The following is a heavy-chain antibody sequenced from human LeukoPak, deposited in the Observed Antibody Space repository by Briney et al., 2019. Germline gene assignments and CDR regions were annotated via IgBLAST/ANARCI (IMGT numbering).Heavy chain of an antibody. J-gene: IGHJ4*02. Sequence: ASVKVSCKASGYTFTSYDINWVRQATGQGLEWMGWMNPNSGNTGYAQKFRGRVTMTTDTSTSTAYMELRSLRSDDTAVYYCARYGSWGWLQYDFDYWGQGTLVTVSS. CDR2: MNPNSGNT. D-gene: IGHD5-24*01. V-gene: IGHV1-8*01. CDR1: GYTFTSYD. CDR3: ARYGSWGWLQYDFDY.